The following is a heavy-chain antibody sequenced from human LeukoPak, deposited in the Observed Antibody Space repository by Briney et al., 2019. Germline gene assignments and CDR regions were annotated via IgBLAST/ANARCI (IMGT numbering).Heavy chain of an antibody. CDR1: GFSLSGYW. J-gene: IGHJ4*02. V-gene: IGHV3-7*01. CDR3: ARGGYSFDY. CDR2: LHADGNEK. D-gene: IGHD5-12*01. Sequence: GGSLRLSCSAYGFSLSGYWTSWVRQAPGKGLEWVARLHADGNEKYFVHSVKGRFTASRDNDKNSLYLQMNSLRVEDTAVYYCARGGYSFDYLGQGTLVTVSS.